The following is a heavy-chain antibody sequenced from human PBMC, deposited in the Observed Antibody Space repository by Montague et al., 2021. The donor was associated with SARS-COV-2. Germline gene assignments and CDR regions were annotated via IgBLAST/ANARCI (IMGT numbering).Heavy chain of an antibody. V-gene: IGHV4-59*01. Sequence: SETLSLTCTVSGDSMTYFYWNWIRQTPAKGLELIGYIFYRWTTKYNPSLVSRVTMTVDTSKDQFYLKLNSVTAADTAVYYCARGATRTFDYWGQGTRVTVSS. CDR3: ARGATRTFDY. D-gene: IGHD1-1*01. J-gene: IGHJ4*02. CDR2: IFYRWTT. CDR1: GDSMTYFY.